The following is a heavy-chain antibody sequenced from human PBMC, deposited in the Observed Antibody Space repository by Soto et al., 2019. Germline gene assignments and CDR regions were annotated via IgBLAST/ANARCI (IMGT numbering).Heavy chain of an antibody. Sequence: QVQLQESGPGLVKPSQTLSLTCTVSGGSFRSGDYCWTWIRQHPGKGLEWIGYIYYSGSTYYNPPLKCRVTLPVDPSKSQFPLNLGSVTAADTAVYYCARDSRATPSYGMDVWGQGTTVTVSS. CDR3: ARDSRATPSYGMDV. V-gene: IGHV4-31*03. J-gene: IGHJ6*02. CDR1: GGSFRSGDYC. CDR2: IYYSGST.